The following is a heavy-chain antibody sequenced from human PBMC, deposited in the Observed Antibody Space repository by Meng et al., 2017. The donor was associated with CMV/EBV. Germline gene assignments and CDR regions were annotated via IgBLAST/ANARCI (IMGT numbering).Heavy chain of an antibody. CDR1: GGSISSSTYY. CDR3: ARIMAGTTSYGMDI. J-gene: IGHJ6*02. Sequence: SQTLSLTCTVSGGSISSSTYYWGWPRQPPVKGLEWIGRIFYSGRAFYNPSLKSRISISVDTSKNQFSLKLSSVTAADTAVYYCARIMAGTTSYGMDIWGQGTTVTVSS. CDR2: IFYSGRA. V-gene: IGHV4-39*01. D-gene: IGHD1-7*01.